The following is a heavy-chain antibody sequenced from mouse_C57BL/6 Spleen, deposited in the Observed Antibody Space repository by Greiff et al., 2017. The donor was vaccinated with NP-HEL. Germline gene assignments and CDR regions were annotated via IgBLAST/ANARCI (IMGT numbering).Heavy chain of an antibody. CDR3: AITTVGGYAMDY. J-gene: IGHJ4*01. V-gene: IGHV1-80*01. Sequence: QVHVKQSGAELVKPGASVKISCKASGYAFSSYWMNWVKQRPGKGLEWIGQIYPGDGDTNYNGKFKGKATLTADKSSSTAYMQLSSLTSEDSAVYFCAITTVGGYAMDYWGQGTSVTVSS. CDR1: GYAFSSYW. CDR2: IYPGDGDT. D-gene: IGHD1-1*01.